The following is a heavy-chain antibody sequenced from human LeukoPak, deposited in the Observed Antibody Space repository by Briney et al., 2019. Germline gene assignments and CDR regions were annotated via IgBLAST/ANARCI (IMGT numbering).Heavy chain of an antibody. J-gene: IGHJ6*02. Sequence: GESLKISCKGSGYSFTSYWISWVRQMPGKGLEWMGRIDPSDSYTNYSPSFQGQVTISADKSISTAYLQWSSLKASDTAMYYCASTAVADYYGMDVWGQGTTVTVSS. CDR2: IDPSDSYT. V-gene: IGHV5-10-1*04. CDR1: GYSFTSYW. D-gene: IGHD6-19*01. CDR3: ASTAVADYYGMDV.